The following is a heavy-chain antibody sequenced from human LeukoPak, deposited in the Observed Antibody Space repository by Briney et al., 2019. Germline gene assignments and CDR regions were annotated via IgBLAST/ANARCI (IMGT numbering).Heavy chain of an antibody. V-gene: IGHV3-7*01. CDR3: ARDRGSYCSGGSCHFFDY. CDR1: GFTFRSYW. Sequence: GGSLRLSCATSGFTFRSYWMSWVRQASGKGLEWVANIKQDGSEKYYVDSVKGRFTISRDNAKNSLYLQMNSLRAEDTAVYYCARDRGSYCSGGSCHFFDYWGQGTLVTVSS. J-gene: IGHJ4*02. D-gene: IGHD2-15*01. CDR2: IKQDGSEK.